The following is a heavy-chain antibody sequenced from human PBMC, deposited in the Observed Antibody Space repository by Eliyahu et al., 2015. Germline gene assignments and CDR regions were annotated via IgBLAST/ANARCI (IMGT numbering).Heavy chain of an antibody. V-gene: IGHV3-23*01. CDR2: ISGSGGST. CDR1: GFXFSXXX. J-gene: IGHJ6*02. CDR3: AKDIVVVPASNYYYYGMDV. D-gene: IGHD2-2*01. Sequence: EVQLLESGGGLVQPGGSLRLSCAASGFXFSXXXXXWVRQAPGKGLEWVSAISGSGGSTYYADSVKGRFTISRDNSKNTLYLQMNSLRAEDTAVYYCAKDIVVVPASNYYYYGMDVWGQGTTVTVSS.